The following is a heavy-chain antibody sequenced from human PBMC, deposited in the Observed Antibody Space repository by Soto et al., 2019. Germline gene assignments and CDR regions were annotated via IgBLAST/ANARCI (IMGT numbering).Heavy chain of an antibody. CDR2: FDPEDGET. V-gene: IGHV1-24*01. D-gene: IGHD3-10*01. Sequence: GASVKVSCKVSGYTLTELSMHWVRQAPGKGLEWMGGFDPEDGETIYAQKFQGGVTMTEDTSTDTAYMELSSLRSEDTAVYYCARDSCLSTAAPCTSYYSMDVWGQGTPVTVSS. CDR1: GYTLTELS. J-gene: IGHJ6*02. CDR3: ARDSCLSTAAPCTSYYSMDV.